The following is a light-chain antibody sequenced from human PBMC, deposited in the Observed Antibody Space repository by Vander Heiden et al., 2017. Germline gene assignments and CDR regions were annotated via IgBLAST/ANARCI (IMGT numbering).Light chain of an antibody. V-gene: IGKV3-15*01. J-gene: IGKJ1*01. Sequence: IVMTQSPATLSVSPGERATLSCRASQSVSSNLAWYQQKPGQAPRLLIYGASTRATGIPARFSGSGSGTEFTLTISSLQSEDFAVYYCQQYNNWPRTFGQGTNAE. CDR2: GAS. CDR3: QQYNNWPRT. CDR1: QSVSSN.